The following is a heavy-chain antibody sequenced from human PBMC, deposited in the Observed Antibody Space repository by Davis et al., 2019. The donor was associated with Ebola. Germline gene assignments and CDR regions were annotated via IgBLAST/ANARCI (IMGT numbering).Heavy chain of an antibody. CDR2: INHSGST. D-gene: IGHD3-22*01. V-gene: IGHV4-34*01. Sequence: MPSETLSLTCAVYGGSFSGYYWSWIRQPPGKGLEWIGEINHSGSTNYNPSLKSRVTISVDTSKNQFSLKLSSVTAADTAVYYCARLTVVSDAFDIWGQGTTVTVSS. CDR3: ARLTVVSDAFDI. J-gene: IGHJ3*02. CDR1: GGSFSGYY.